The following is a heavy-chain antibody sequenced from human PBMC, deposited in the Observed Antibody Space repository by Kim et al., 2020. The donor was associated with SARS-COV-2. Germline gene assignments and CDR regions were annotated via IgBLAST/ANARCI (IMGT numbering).Heavy chain of an antibody. D-gene: IGHD1-1*01. CDR2: IYPGDSDT. J-gene: IGHJ6*02. CDR3: ARRMAATEHPGSYSYCGMDV. Sequence: GESLKISCKGSGYRFTSYWIGWVRQMPGKGLEWMGIIYPGDSDTRYSPSFRGQVTISVDKSINTAYLQWTTLKASDTAMYFCARRMAATEHPGSYSYCGMDVWGQGTTVTVSS. CDR1: GYRFTSYW. V-gene: IGHV5-51*01.